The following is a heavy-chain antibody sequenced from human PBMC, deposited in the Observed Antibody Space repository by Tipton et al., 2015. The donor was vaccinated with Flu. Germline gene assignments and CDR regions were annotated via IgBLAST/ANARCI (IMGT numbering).Heavy chain of an antibody. CDR3: ATSRPHRYSYGMDV. V-gene: IGHV4-39*07. Sequence: TLSLTCTVSGDSISSSSYYWGWIRQPPGKGLEWIGSIYYSGSTYYNPSLKSRVTISVDTSKNQFSLKLSSVTAADTAVYYCATSRPHRYSYGMDVWGQGGHGQRLL. CDR1: GDSISSSSYY. CDR2: IYYSGST. D-gene: IGHD3-10*01. J-gene: IGHJ6*02.